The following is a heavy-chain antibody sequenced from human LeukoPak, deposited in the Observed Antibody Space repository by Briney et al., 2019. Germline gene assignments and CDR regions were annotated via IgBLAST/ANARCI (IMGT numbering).Heavy chain of an antibody. CDR2: IRAGGDTT. CDR3: ARDPNGDYIGAFDF. CDR1: GFTFRTYA. J-gene: IGHJ3*01. Sequence: GGSLRLSCTAPGFTFRTYAMIWVRQAPGKGPEWVSAIRAGGDTTVYADAVRGRFTISRDNSNNALYLQMNELRADDTAVYYCARDPNGDYIGAFDFWGQGTMVTVSS. D-gene: IGHD4-17*01. V-gene: IGHV3-23*01.